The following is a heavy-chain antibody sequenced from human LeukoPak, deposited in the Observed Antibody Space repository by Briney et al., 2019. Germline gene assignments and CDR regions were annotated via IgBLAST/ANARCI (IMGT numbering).Heavy chain of an antibody. CDR1: GFTFSTFA. Sequence: PGGSLRLSCAASGFTFSTFAMIWVRQPPGKGLEWVSSIFPSGGEIHYADSVRGRFTISRDSSKGTLSLQMNSLRAEDTAIYYCATYRQVLLPFESWGQGTLVTVSS. J-gene: IGHJ4*02. CDR2: IFPSGGEI. V-gene: IGHV3-23*01. D-gene: IGHD2-8*02. CDR3: ATYRQVLLPFES.